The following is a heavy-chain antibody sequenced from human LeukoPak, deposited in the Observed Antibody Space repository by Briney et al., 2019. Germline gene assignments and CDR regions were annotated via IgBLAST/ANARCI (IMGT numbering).Heavy chain of an antibody. CDR1: GYTFTGYY. CDR2: INPNSGGT. D-gene: IGHD4-17*01. J-gene: IGHJ6*03. CDR3: ARDGASTVTVYYYYYYMDV. Sequence: ASVKVSCRASGYTFTGYYMHWVRQAPGQGLEWRGWINPNSGGTNYAQKFQGRVTMTRDTSISTAYMELSRLRSDDTAVYYCARDGASTVTVYYYYYYMDVWGKGTTVTVSS. V-gene: IGHV1-2*02.